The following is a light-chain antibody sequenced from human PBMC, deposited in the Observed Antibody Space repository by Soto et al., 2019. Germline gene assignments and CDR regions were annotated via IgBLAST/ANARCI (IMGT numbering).Light chain of an antibody. CDR1: QSVSRNF. J-gene: IGKJ1*01. V-gene: IGKV3-20*01. CDR2: GAS. Sequence: EIVLTQSPGTLSLSPGERATLSCRASQSVSRNFLAWYQQKPGQAPRLLLYGASSRATGIPDRFSGSGSGTDFTLTISRLEPEDFAVYYCQQYDSSPWTFGQGTKVEIK. CDR3: QQYDSSPWT.